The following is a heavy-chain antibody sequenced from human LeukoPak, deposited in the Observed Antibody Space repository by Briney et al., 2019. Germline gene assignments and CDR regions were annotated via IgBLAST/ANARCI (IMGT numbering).Heavy chain of an antibody. Sequence: ASVKVSCKTSGYTFTNYDINWVRQATGQGLEWMGWMNPNSGDTGYAHKFQGRVTMTANTSISTAYMELSRLRSDDTAVYYCARGAVVTPSDYWGQGTLVTVSS. CDR1: GYTFTNYD. CDR2: MNPNSGDT. CDR3: ARGAVVTPSDY. D-gene: IGHD4-23*01. J-gene: IGHJ4*02. V-gene: IGHV1-8*01.